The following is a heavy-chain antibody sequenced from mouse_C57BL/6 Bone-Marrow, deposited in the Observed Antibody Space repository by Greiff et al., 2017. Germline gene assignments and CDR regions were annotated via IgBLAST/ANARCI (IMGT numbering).Heavy chain of an antibody. CDR2: INSDGGST. CDR1: EYEFPSHD. V-gene: IGHV5-2*03. J-gene: IGHJ3*01. D-gene: IGHD3-2*02. Sequence: EVKLVESGGGLVQPGESLKLSCESTEYEFPSHDMSWVRKTPEKRLELVAAINSDGGSTYYPDTMERRFIISIDNTKKTLYLQMSSLRSEDTALYYCARHEGDSSGYWFAYWGQGTLVTVSA. CDR3: ARHEGDSSGYWFAY.